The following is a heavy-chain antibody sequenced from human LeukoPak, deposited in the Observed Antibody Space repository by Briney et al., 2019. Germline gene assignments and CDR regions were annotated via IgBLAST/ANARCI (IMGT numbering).Heavy chain of an antibody. D-gene: IGHD6-13*01. Sequence: GASVKVSCKASGYTFTAYYIHWLRQAPEQGLEWMGWINPHSGGSTTYAQKFQGRVTMTRDTSTSTVYMELSSLRSEDTAVYYCARFASLYSRSWYYAFDIWGQGTMVTVSS. CDR1: GYTFTAYY. J-gene: IGHJ3*02. V-gene: IGHV1-46*01. CDR2: INPHSGGST. CDR3: ARFASLYSRSWYYAFDI.